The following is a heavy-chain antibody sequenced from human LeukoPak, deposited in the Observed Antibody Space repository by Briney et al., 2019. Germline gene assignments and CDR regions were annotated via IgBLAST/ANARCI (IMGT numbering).Heavy chain of an antibody. Sequence: GGSLRLSCAASGFTFSSYGMSWVRQAPGKGLEWVSGISGGAGSTYYADSVKGRFTISRDNSKNTLYLQMNSLRAEDTAVYYCAKGIAVAGTHIPYYYYYYGMDVWGQGTTVTVSS. J-gene: IGHJ6*02. V-gene: IGHV3-23*01. CDR2: ISGGAGST. D-gene: IGHD6-19*01. CDR1: GFTFSSYG. CDR3: AKGIAVAGTHIPYYYYYYGMDV.